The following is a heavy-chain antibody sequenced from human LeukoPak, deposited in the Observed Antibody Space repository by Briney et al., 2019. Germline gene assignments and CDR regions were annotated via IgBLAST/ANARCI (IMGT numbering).Heavy chain of an antibody. CDR3: ARASMVRGVINPGAY. Sequence: GESLKISCKGSGYSFTSYWIGWVRQMPGKGLEWMGIIYPGDSDTRYSPSFQGQVTISADKSISTAYLQWSSLKASDTALYYCARASMVRGVINPGAYWGQGTLVTVSS. CDR2: IYPGDSDT. CDR1: GYSFTSYW. V-gene: IGHV5-51*01. D-gene: IGHD3-10*01. J-gene: IGHJ4*02.